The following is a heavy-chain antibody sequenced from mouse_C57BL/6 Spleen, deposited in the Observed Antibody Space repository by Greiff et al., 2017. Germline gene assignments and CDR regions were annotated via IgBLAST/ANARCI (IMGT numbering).Heavy chain of an antibody. CDR2: IYPGDGDT. J-gene: IGHJ4*01. D-gene: IGHD2-4*01. CDR1: GYAFSSSW. Sequence: VMLVESGPELVKPGASVKISCKASGYAFSSSWMNWVKQRPGKGLEWIGRIYPGDGDTNYNGKFKGKATLTADKSSSTAYMQLSSLTSEDSAVYFCARFDYDGYAMDYWGQGTSVTVSS. CDR3: ARFDYDGYAMDY. V-gene: IGHV1-82*01.